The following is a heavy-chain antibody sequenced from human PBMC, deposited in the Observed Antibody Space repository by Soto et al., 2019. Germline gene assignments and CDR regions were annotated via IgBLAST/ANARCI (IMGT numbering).Heavy chain of an antibody. CDR3: ARDPNIVLVPAALRSYYYYYGMDV. D-gene: IGHD2-2*01. V-gene: IGHV3-7*01. CDR2: IKQDGSEK. CDR1: GFTFSSHC. Sequence: GSLRLSWAASGFTFSSHCMSWVRQAPGKGLEWVANIKQDGSEKYYVDSVKGRFTISRDNAKNSLYLQMNSLRAEDTAVYYCARDPNIVLVPAALRSYYYYYGMDVWGQGTTVTVSS. J-gene: IGHJ6*02.